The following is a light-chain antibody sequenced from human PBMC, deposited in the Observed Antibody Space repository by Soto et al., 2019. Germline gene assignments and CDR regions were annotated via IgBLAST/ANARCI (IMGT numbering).Light chain of an antibody. CDR3: QQRSSWSII. J-gene: IGKJ3*01. V-gene: IGKV3-11*01. CDR1: QSVSSY. CDR2: DAS. Sequence: EIVLTQSPATLSLSPGERATLSCRASQSVSSYLAWYQQKPGQAPRLLIYDASNRATGIPARFSGSGSGTDFTLTISSLEPEDFAVYYCQQRSSWSIIFGPGTKVDIK.